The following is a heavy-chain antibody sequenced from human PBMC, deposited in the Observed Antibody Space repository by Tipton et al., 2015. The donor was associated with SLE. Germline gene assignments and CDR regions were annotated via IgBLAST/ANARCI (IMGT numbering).Heavy chain of an antibody. J-gene: IGHJ6*03. D-gene: IGHD2-15*01. CDR2: ISYDGSNK. V-gene: IGHV3-30*04. CDR3: ARTLGYCSGGSCHYYHYYMDV. Sequence: SLRLSCAASGFTFSNYAMHWVRQAPGKGLEWVAVISYDGSNKYYADSVKGRFTISRDNAKNTLYLQMNSLGAEDAAVYYCARTLGYCSGGSCHYYHYYMDVWGKGTTVTVSS. CDR1: GFTFSNYA.